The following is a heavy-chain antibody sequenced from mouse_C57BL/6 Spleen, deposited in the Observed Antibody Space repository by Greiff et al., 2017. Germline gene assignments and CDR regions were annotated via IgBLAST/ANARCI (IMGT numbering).Heavy chain of an antibody. CDR3: ARDITTVVAHFDY. D-gene: IGHD1-1*01. J-gene: IGHJ2*01. CDR2: IYPRSGNT. Sequence: VQLQQSGAELARPGASVKLSCKASGYTFTSYVISWVKQRTGQGLEWIGEIYPRSGNTYYNEKFKGKATLTADKSSSTAYMELRSLTSEDSAVYFCARDITTVVAHFDYWGQGTTLTVSS. V-gene: IGHV1-81*01. CDR1: GYTFTSYV.